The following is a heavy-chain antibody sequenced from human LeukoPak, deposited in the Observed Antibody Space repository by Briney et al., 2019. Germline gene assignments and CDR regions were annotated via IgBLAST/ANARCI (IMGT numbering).Heavy chain of an antibody. D-gene: IGHD2-21*02. CDR2: ICSSGGTT. Sequence: VGSLRLSCAASGFTLKSYAIRWVREAPGRGLEYVSAICSSGGTTYYANSVKGRLTISRDNSKNTLSLQMGSLRAEDMAAYYCARGRWSGGDCATSRYFDYWGQGTLVIVSS. CDR1: GFTLKSYA. CDR3: ARGRWSGGDCATSRYFDY. J-gene: IGHJ4*02. V-gene: IGHV3-64*01.